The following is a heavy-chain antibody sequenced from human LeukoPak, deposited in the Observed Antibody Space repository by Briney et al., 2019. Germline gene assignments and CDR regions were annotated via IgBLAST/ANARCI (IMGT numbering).Heavy chain of an antibody. Sequence: SETLSLTCTVSGYSISSGYYWGWIRQPPGKGLEWIGSIYHSGSTYYNPSLKSRVTISVDTSKNQFSLKLSSVTAADTAVYYCARVTTPYSSSWYYYYYYMDVWGKGTTVTISS. CDR1: GYSISSGYY. V-gene: IGHV4-38-2*02. D-gene: IGHD6-13*01. CDR2: IYHSGST. CDR3: ARVTTPYSSSWYYYYYYMDV. J-gene: IGHJ6*03.